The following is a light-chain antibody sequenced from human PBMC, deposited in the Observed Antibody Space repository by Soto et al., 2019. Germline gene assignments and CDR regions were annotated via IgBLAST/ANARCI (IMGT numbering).Light chain of an antibody. V-gene: IGLV1-40*01. J-gene: IGLJ1*01. CDR3: QSYDSSLSGYV. CDR2: GNN. Sequence: QSVLTQPPSVSGAPGQRVTISCTGSSSNIGAGYDVHWYQQLPGTAPKLLIYGNNNRPSGVPDRFSGSKSGTSASLAITGLQAEDDADYYCQSYDSSLSGYVFGTGTKLTVL. CDR1: SSNIGAGYD.